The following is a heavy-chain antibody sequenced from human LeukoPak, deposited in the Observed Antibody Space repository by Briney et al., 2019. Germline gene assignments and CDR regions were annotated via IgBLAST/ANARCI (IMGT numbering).Heavy chain of an antibody. V-gene: IGHV4-38-2*01. CDR3: ARVAAGNAMFDF. CDR2: VFHTGIT. Sequence: PSETLSLTCVVSGFRISRTHFWGWIRQAPGKEMEWLGSVFHTGITYYNPSVRGRVIISVDTSNNQFSLNLYSATAADTAVYYCARVAAGNAMFDFWGRGTLVAVSS. J-gene: IGHJ4*02. CDR1: GFRISRTHF. D-gene: IGHD6-19*01.